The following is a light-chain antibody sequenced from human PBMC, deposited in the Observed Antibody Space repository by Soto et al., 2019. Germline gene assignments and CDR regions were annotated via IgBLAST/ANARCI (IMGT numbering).Light chain of an antibody. J-gene: IGKJ1*01. V-gene: IGKV3-20*01. CDR2: GAS. Sequence: ETVLTQSPGTLSLSPGERATLSCRASQSVSSSYLAWYQQKPGQAPRLLIYGASSRVTGIPDRFSGSGSGTDFTLTISRLEPEDFAVYYCQQYGSSPWTFGQGTKVDIK. CDR1: QSVSSSY. CDR3: QQYGSSPWT.